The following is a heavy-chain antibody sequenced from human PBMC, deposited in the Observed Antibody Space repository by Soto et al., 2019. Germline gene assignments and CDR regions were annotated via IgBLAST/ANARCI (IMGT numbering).Heavy chain of an antibody. CDR2: ISYDGSNK. Sequence: GGSLRLSCAASVFTFSSYGMHWVRQAPGKGLEWVAVISYDGSNKYYADSVKGRFTISRDNSKNTLYLQMNSLRAEDTAVYYCAKAKARESLPRVYFDYWGQGTLVTVSS. J-gene: IGHJ4*02. CDR3: AKAKARESLPRVYFDY. V-gene: IGHV3-30*18. CDR1: VFTFSSYG. D-gene: IGHD1-26*01.